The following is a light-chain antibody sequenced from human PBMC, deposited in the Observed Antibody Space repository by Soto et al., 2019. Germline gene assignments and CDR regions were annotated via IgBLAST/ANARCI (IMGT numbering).Light chain of an antibody. CDR2: ASS. V-gene: IGKV3-20*01. CDR3: QLYGISPH. J-gene: IGKJ5*01. CDR1: QSRGSNF. Sequence: EIVLTQSTGTLSLSPGERTTLSCKTSQSRGSNFLAWYQHKPGQAPRLLIYASSNRATGIPDRFSGSASGTDFTLTINRLEPEDFAVYYCQLYGISPHFGQGTLLEIK.